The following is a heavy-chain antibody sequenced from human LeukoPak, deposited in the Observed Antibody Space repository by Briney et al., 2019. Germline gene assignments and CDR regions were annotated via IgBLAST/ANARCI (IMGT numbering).Heavy chain of an antibody. Sequence: ASVKLSCKTSGYTFTKYLIHWVRQAPGQGLEWGGTINPNGDATNYAPRLQGRLTLTQDTSTSTVYMELRGLTPDDTAVYYCARPLFCAFDNCGYWLDPWGPGTLVTVSS. D-gene: IGHD1-20*01. J-gene: IGHJ5*02. CDR3: ARPLFCAFDNCGYWLDP. CDR2: INPNGDAT. V-gene: IGHV1-46*01. CDR1: GYTFTKYL.